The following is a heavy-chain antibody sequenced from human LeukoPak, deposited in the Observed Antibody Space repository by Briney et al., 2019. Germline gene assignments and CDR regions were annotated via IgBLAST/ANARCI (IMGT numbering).Heavy chain of an antibody. J-gene: IGHJ5*02. CDR1: GFTFDDYA. D-gene: IGHD3-10*01. CDR2: ISWNSGSI. CDR3: AKGRSVLASPFYP. V-gene: IGHV3-9*01. Sequence: KTGGSLRLSCAASGFTFDDYAMPWVRHAPGKGLEWVSGISWNSGSIGYADSVKGRFTISRDNAKNSLYLQMNSLRAEDTALYYCAKGRSVLASPFYPWGQGTLVTVSS.